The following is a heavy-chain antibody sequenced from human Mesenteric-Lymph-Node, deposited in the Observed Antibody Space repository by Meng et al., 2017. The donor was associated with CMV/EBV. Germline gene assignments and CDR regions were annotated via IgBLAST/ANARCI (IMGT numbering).Heavy chain of an antibody. D-gene: IGHD3-3*01. CDR3: ARVMRWAYYDFWSSFDP. Sequence: GDYYWSWIRQPPGKGLEWIGYIYYSGSTYYNPSLKSRVTISVDTSKNQFSLKLSSVTAADTAVYYCARVMRWAYYDFWSSFDPWGQGTLVTVSS. CDR2: IYYSGST. J-gene: IGHJ5*02. CDR1: GDYY. V-gene: IGHV4-30-4*08.